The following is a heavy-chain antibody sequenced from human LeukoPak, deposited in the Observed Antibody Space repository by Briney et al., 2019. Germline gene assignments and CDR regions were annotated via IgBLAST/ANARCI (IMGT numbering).Heavy chain of an antibody. D-gene: IGHD6-13*01. CDR1: GDSIRSSY. J-gene: IGHJ5*02. V-gene: IGHV4-59*08. CDR3: ASRQAASGTFYS. Sequence: PSETLSLTCTVPGDSIRSSYWSWIRQPPGKGLEWIGYTHYTGSPNYNPSLTSRVTMSVDTSKNQFSLKLSSVTAADTAVYYCASRQAASGTFYSWGQGTLVIVSS. CDR2: THYTGSP.